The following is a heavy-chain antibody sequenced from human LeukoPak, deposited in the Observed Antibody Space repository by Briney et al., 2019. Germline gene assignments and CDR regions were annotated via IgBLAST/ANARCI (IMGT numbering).Heavy chain of an antibody. D-gene: IGHD6-19*01. CDR1: GFTFSSYG. V-gene: IGHV3-30*18. Sequence: PGRSLRLSCAASGFTFSSYGMYWVRQAPGKGLEWVAVISYDGSNKYYADSVKGRFTISRDNSKNTLYLQMNSLRAEDTAVYYCAEDLNSSGFGYWGQGTLVTVSS. J-gene: IGHJ4*02. CDR2: ISYDGSNK. CDR3: AEDLNSSGFGY.